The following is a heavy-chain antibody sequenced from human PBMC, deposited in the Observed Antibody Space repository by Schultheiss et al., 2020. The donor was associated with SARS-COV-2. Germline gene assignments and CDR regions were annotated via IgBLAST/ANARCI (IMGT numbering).Heavy chain of an antibody. CDR3: ARGGEPPPYYGMDV. Sequence: ASVKVSCKASGGTFSSYAISWVRQAPGQGLEWMGWINPNSGGTNYAQKFQGRVTMTRDTSISTAYMELSRLRSDDTAVYYCARGGEPPPYYGMDVWGQGTTVTVSS. D-gene: IGHD2-21*01. CDR1: GGTFSSYA. V-gene: IGHV1-2*02. CDR2: INPNSGGT. J-gene: IGHJ6*02.